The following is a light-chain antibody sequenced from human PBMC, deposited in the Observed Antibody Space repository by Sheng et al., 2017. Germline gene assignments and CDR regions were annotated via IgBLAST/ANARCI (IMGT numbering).Light chain of an antibody. CDR3: QQRRT. CDR2: STS. J-gene: IGKJ1*01. Sequence: EIVLTQSPDTLSLSPGDTATLSCKASQTIFSSYLAWYQQKSGQAPRLLIYSTSTRDTGIPDRFRGSGSGTDFTLTISRLEPEDFAIYYCQQRRTFGQGTKVEI. CDR1: QTIFSSY. V-gene: IGKV3D-20*02.